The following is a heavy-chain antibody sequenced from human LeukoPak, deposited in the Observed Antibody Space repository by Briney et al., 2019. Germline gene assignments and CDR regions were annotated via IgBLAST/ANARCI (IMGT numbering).Heavy chain of an antibody. CDR3: ARAYGDYRPGSLNYFDY. V-gene: IGHV5-51*01. CDR1: GYSFTSYW. J-gene: IGHJ4*02. Sequence: GESLKISCKGSGYSFTSYWIGWVRQMPGKGLEWMGIIYPGDSDTRYSPSFQGQVTISADKSISTAYLQWSSLKAPDTAMYYCARAYGDYRPGSLNYFDYWGQGTLVTVSS. D-gene: IGHD4-17*01. CDR2: IYPGDSDT.